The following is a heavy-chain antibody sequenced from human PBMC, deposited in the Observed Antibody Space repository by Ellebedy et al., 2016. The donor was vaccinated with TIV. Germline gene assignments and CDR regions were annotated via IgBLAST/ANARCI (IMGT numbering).Heavy chain of an antibody. D-gene: IGHD2-15*01. CDR1: GGSISSYY. CDR3: ARIGSYSVRD. Sequence: SETLSLTXTVSGGSISSYYWSWIRQPPGKGLEWIGYIYNSGTTNYNPSLKSRVTISVDTSKNQFSLKLNSVTAADTAVYYCARIGSYSVRDWGQGTLVTVSP. CDR2: IYNSGTT. J-gene: IGHJ4*02. V-gene: IGHV4-59*01.